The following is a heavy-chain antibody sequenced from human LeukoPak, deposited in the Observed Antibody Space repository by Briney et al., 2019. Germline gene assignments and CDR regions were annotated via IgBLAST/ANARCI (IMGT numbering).Heavy chain of an antibody. D-gene: IGHD6-25*01. CDR3: ASGLKSAQFDY. Sequence: GGSLRLSCAASGFTFSSYAMHWVRQAPGKGLEDVSAISSNGGSTYYANSVKGRFTISRDNSKNTLYLQMGSLRAEDMAVYYCASGLKSAQFDYWGQGTLVTVSS. V-gene: IGHV3-64*01. CDR1: GFTFSSYA. J-gene: IGHJ4*02. CDR2: ISSNGGST.